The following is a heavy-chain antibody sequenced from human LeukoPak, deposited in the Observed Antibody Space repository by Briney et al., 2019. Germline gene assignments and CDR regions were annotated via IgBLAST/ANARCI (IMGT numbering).Heavy chain of an antibody. V-gene: IGHV1-24*01. CDR3: ATGEYCSGGSCYSRDYYYYMDV. J-gene: IGHJ6*03. CDR1: GYTLTELS. D-gene: IGHD2-15*01. CDR2: FDPEDSET. Sequence: ASVKVSCKVSGYTLTELSMHWVRQAPGKGLEWMGGFDPEDSETIYAQKFQGRVTMTEDTSTDTAYMELSSLRSEDTAVYYCATGEYCSGGSCYSRDYYYYMDVWGKGTTVTVSS.